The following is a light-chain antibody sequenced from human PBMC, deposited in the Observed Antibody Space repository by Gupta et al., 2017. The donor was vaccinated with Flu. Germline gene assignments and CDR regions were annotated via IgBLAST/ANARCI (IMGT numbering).Light chain of an antibody. J-gene: IGLJ1*01. CDR3: CSYADGHTFV. V-gene: IGLV2-11*01. CDR1: TSNIGGYNS. CDR2: DVN. Sequence: QSALTQPRSVSGSPGQSVTISCTGTTSNIGGYNSVSWYQHHPGGAPKLMIYDVNQRPSGVPDRFSGSKSGNTASLTISGLQAEDEADFYGCSYADGHTFVFGPGTKVTVL.